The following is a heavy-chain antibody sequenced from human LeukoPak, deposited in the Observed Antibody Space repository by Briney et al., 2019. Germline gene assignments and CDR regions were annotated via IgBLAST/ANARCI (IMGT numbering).Heavy chain of an antibody. Sequence: SETLSLTCTVSGDSISSYYWSWIRQPPGKGLEWIGYIYDSGKTNYNASLISRVTISVDTSKNQFSLKLTSVTPADTAVYYCARGEGTLDYWGQGILVTVSS. V-gene: IGHV4-59*01. D-gene: IGHD1-26*01. CDR2: IYDSGKT. CDR3: ARGEGTLDY. CDR1: GDSISSYY. J-gene: IGHJ4*02.